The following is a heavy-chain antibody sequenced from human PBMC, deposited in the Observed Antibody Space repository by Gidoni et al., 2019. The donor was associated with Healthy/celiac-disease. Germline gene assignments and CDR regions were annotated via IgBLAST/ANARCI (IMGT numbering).Heavy chain of an antibody. CDR1: GFNFDAYA. CDR3: AKDRGGISYYYYYGMDV. Sequence: EVQLVESGGGLVQPGRSLRLSCAASGFNFDAYAMHWVRQAPGKGLEWVSGISWNSGSIGYADSVKGRFTISRDNAKNSLYLQMNSLRAEDTALYYCAKDRGGISYYYYYGMDVWGQGTTVTVSS. D-gene: IGHD6-13*01. J-gene: IGHJ6*02. V-gene: IGHV3-9*01. CDR2: ISWNSGSI.